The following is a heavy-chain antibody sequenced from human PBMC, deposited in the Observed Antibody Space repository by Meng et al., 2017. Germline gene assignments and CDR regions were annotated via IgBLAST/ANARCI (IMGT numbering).Heavy chain of an antibody. CDR3: AREIPLLLWFGESRGEYFDY. V-gene: IGHV1-8*01. D-gene: IGHD3-10*01. Sequence: QGRLGQSGAEVKKPGDSGKVSCKASGYTFTSYDINWVRQATGQGLEWMGWMNPNSGNTGYAQKFQGRVTMTRNTSISTAYMELSSLRSEDTAVYYCAREIPLLLWFGESRGEYFDYWGQGTLVTVSS. CDR1: GYTFTSYD. CDR2: MNPNSGNT. J-gene: IGHJ4*02.